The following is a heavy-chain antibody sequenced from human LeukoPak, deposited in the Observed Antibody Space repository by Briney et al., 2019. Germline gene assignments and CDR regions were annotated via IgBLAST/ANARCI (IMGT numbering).Heavy chain of an antibody. V-gene: IGHV1-69*05. CDR2: IIPIFGTA. D-gene: IGHD2-2*01. J-gene: IGHJ4*02. Sequence: GASVKVSCKASGGTFSSYAISWVRQAPGQGLEWMGGIIPIFGTANYAQKFQGRVTITTDESTSTAYMELSSLRSEDTAVYYCAALPDCSSTSCPPFYWGQGTLVTVSS. CDR1: GGTFSSYA. CDR3: AALPDCSSTSCPPFY.